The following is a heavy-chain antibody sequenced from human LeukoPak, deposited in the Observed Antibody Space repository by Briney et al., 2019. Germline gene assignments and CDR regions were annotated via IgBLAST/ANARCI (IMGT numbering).Heavy chain of an antibody. CDR3: VRDGYCSSTSCSGVPKI. V-gene: IGHV1-2*04. CDR1: GYTFTSYG. D-gene: IGHD2-2*03. J-gene: IGHJ4*02. CDR2: ISPNSGGT. Sequence: VASVSVSCKASGYTFTSYGISWVRQAPGQGLEGMGWISPNSGGTNYAQKFQGWVTMTRDTSISTAYMELSRLRYDDTAVYYCVRDGYCSSTSCSGVPKIWGQGTLVTVSS.